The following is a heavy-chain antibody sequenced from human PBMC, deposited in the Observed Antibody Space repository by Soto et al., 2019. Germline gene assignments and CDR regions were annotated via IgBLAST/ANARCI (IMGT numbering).Heavy chain of an antibody. D-gene: IGHD6-6*01. Sequence: GESLKISCAASGFTFSSYSMNWVRQAPGKGLEWVSYISSSSSTIYYADSVKGRFTISRDNAKNSLYLQMNSLRAEDTAVYYCARFEYSSSSAYYYGMDVWGQGTTVTVSS. V-gene: IGHV3-48*04. CDR3: ARFEYSSSSAYYYGMDV. CDR2: ISSSSSTI. CDR1: GFTFSSYS. J-gene: IGHJ6*02.